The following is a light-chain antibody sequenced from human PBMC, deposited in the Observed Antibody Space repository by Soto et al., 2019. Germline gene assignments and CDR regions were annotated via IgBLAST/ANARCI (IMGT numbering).Light chain of an antibody. CDR3: QDHNGDLPVA. J-gene: IGKJ3*01. CDR1: QAIEQS. CDR2: AAS. V-gene: IGKV1-27*01. Sequence: DIQMTQSPSSLSASVGDRVTITCRSSQAIEQSVAWYQQKPGQVPKLLIYAASTLHSGVPSRFSGTGSGTNFTLTITGLQPEDVATYFCQDHNGDLPVAFGHGTTVDV.